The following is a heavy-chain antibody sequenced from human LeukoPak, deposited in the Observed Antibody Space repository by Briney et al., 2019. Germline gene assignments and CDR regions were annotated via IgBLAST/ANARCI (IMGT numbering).Heavy chain of an antibody. Sequence: PSVKVSCKASGGTFSSYAISWVRQAPGQGLEWMGGIIPIFGTANYAQKFQGRVTITTDESTSTAYMELSSLRSEDTAVYYCARGEVRAYCGGDCYQFDYWGQGTLVTVSS. V-gene: IGHV1-69*05. D-gene: IGHD2-21*02. CDR1: GGTFSSYA. CDR3: ARGEVRAYCGGDCYQFDY. J-gene: IGHJ4*02. CDR2: IIPIFGTA.